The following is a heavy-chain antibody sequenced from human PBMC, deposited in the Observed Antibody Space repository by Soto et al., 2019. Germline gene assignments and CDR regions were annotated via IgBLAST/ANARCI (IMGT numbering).Heavy chain of an antibody. CDR1: GFTFSIYG. Sequence: GGSLRLSCAASGFTFSIYGMHWVRQAPGKGLEWVAVISYDGSNKYYADSVKGRFTISRDNSKNTLYLQMNSLRAEDTAVYYCAKEGFNWNYGMDVWGQGTTVTVSS. CDR2: ISYDGSNK. J-gene: IGHJ6*02. V-gene: IGHV3-30*18. CDR3: AKEGFNWNYGMDV. D-gene: IGHD1-20*01.